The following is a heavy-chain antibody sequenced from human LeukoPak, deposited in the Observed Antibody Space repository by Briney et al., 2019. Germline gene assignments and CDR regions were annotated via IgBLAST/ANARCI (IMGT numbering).Heavy chain of an antibody. J-gene: IGHJ6*02. Sequence: SVKVSCKASGGTFSSYAISWVRQAPGQGLEWMGGIIPIFGTANYAQKFQGRVTITRDTSASTAYMELSSLRSEDTAVYYCARVRGGSYQIDYYYYGMDVWGQGTTVTVSS. CDR3: ARVRGGSYQIDYYYYGMDV. D-gene: IGHD1-26*01. CDR1: GGTFSSYA. CDR2: IIPIFGTA. V-gene: IGHV1-69*05.